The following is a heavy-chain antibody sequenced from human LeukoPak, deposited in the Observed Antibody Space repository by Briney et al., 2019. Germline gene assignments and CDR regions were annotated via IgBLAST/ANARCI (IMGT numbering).Heavy chain of an antibody. D-gene: IGHD6-13*01. CDR1: GFTFSSYA. CDR3: AKILTTAADSAFLDY. J-gene: IGHJ4*02. V-gene: IGHV3-23*01. Sequence: PGGSLRLSCAASGFTFSSYALSWVRQAPGKGLEWVSAISGSGGGSTYYADSVKGRFTISRDNSKNTMYLQVNSLRAEDTAVYYCAKILTTAADSAFLDYWGQGTLVTVSS. CDR2: ISGSGGGST.